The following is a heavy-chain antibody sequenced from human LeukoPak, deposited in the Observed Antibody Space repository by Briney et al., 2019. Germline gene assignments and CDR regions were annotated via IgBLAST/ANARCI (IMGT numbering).Heavy chain of an antibody. CDR3: ARDGSGYDYSSY. J-gene: IGHJ4*02. CDR2: IIPILGIA. V-gene: IGHV1-69*04. D-gene: IGHD5-12*01. CDR1: GGTFSSYA. Sequence: SVKVSCKASGGTFSSYAISWVRQAPGQGLEWMGRIIPILGIANYAQKFQGRVTITADKSTSTAHMELSSLRSEDTAVYYCARDGSGYDYSSYWGQGTLVTVSS.